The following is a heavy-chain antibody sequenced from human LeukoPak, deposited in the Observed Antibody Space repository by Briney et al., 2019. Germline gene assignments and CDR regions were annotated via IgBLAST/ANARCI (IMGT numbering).Heavy chain of an antibody. V-gene: IGHV3-7*03. CDR2: INLDGSEK. Sequence: PGESLRLSCAASGFIFGDFFMSWARQAPGKGLEWVANINLDGSEKFHVDSVKGRFTISRDNAKSALYLQMNSLRAADTAMYFCVRGVTMIRGAVMYPFFFDFWGRGTLVTVSS. J-gene: IGHJ4*02. D-gene: IGHD3-10*01. CDR3: VRGVTMIRGAVMYPFFFDF. CDR1: GFIFGDFF.